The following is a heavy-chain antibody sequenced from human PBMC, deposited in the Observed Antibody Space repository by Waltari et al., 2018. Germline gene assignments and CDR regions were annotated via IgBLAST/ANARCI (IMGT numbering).Heavy chain of an antibody. Sequence: QVQLVESGGGVVESGGSMRFSCAAAAFTFSDRGMHWVRQAPGKGLEWVAFISYEGSDKVFGVSVKGRFTISRDNAKNTVSLLMNSLKSEDTAVYYCATTIISPGAFDVWGQGTMVSVSS. D-gene: IGHD1-1*01. CDR3: ATTIISPGAFDV. CDR1: AFTFSDRG. V-gene: IGHV3-30*03. CDR2: ISYEGSDK. J-gene: IGHJ3*01.